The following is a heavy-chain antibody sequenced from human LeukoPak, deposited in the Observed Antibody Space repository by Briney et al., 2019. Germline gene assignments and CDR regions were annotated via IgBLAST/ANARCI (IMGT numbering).Heavy chain of an antibody. CDR1: GYTFTGYY. CDR2: INPNRGGT. J-gene: IGHJ6*03. Sequence: ASVKVSCKASGYTFTGYYMHWVRQAPGQGLEWMGWINPNRGGTNYAQKFQGRVTMTRDTSISTAYMELSRLRSDDTAVYYCARNHCSSTSCYNYYYMDVWGKGTTVTVSS. D-gene: IGHD2-2*02. CDR3: ARNHCSSTSCYNYYYMDV. V-gene: IGHV1-2*02.